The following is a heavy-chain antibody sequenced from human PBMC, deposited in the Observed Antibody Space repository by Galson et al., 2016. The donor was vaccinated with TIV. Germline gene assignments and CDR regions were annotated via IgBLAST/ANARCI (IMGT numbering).Heavy chain of an antibody. D-gene: IGHD3-9*01. CDR1: GYSFTSYW. J-gene: IGHJ3*02. CDR2: IHPGDSDT. V-gene: IGHV5-51*01. CDR3: AKQLDFDQRVLDAFHI. Sequence: QSGAEVKKPGESLKIYCKGSGYSFTSYWIAWVRQMPGKGLELMGVIHPGDSDTRYSPSFQGQVSISADRSISTAYLQWSSLKASDTAMYYCAKQLDFDQRVLDAFHIWGQGTLLTGSS.